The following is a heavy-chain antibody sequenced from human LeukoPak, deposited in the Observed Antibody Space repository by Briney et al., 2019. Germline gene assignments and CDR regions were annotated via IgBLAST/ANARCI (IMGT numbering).Heavy chain of an antibody. CDR3: ARVSVGGDAFDI. V-gene: IGHV4-59*01. CDR2: IYYSGST. D-gene: IGHD2-15*01. Sequence: SEALSLTCAVYGGSFSGYYWSWIRQPPGKGLEWIGYIYYSGSTNYNPSLKSRVTISVDTSKNQFSLKLSSVTAADTAVYYCARVSVGGDAFDIWGQGTMVTVSS. J-gene: IGHJ3*02. CDR1: GGSFSGYY.